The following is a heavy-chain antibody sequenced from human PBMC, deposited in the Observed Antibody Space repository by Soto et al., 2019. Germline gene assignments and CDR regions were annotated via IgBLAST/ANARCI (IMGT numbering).Heavy chain of an antibody. D-gene: IGHD2-21*01. CDR1: GFTFSDYY. V-gene: IGHV3-11*01. CDR2: ISSSGSTI. J-gene: IGHJ4*02. CDR3: ARDPRIFRAVDY. Sequence: QVPLVESGGGLVKPGGSLRLSCAASGFTFSDYYMSWIRQAPGKGLEWVSYISSSGSTIYYEDSVKGRFTISRANAKNSLYLQMNSLRAEDTAVYYCARDPRIFRAVDYWGQGTLVTVSS.